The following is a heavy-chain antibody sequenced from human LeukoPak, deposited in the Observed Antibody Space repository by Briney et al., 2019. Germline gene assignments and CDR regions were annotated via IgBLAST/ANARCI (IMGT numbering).Heavy chain of an antibody. CDR1: GGSLSSYY. CDR3: ARGDYGDLSR. CDR2: IYYSGNT. Sequence: PSETLSLTCTVSGGSLSSYYWSWIRQPPGKGLEWIGYIYYSGNTNYNPSLKSRVTISVDTSKNQFSLKLSSVTAADTAVYYCARGDYGDLSRWGQGTLVTVSS. J-gene: IGHJ4*02. V-gene: IGHV4-59*08. D-gene: IGHD4-17*01.